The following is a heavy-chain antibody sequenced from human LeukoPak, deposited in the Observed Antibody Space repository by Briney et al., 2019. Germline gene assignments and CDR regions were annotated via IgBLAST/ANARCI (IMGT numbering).Heavy chain of an antibody. V-gene: IGHV3-23*01. CDR1: GFTFTSYV. J-gene: IGHJ4*02. CDR2: IADSGGDT. Sequence: GESLRLSCAASGFTFTSYVMNWVRQAPGQGLEWVSTIADSGGDTYYADSVKGRFTVSRDDSESTLYLQMHSLRAEDTATYYCAKSSHSNAWDDFDYWGQGTLVTVSS. D-gene: IGHD5-18*01. CDR3: AKSSHSNAWDDFDY.